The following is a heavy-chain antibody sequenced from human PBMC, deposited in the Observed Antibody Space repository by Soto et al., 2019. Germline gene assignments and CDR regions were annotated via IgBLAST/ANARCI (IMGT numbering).Heavy chain of an antibody. CDR1: GGSISNYY. CDR2: IFYSGST. D-gene: IGHD5-18*01. CDR3: AKDSGYNYGYFRWFDP. Sequence: SETLSLTCTVSGGSISNYYWSWIRQPPGRGLEWIGHIFYSGSTNYNPALKSRVTIPVDTSKSQFSLKLSSVTAADTAVYYCAKDSGYNYGYFRWFDPWGQGTLVTVSS. V-gene: IGHV4-59*01. J-gene: IGHJ5*02.